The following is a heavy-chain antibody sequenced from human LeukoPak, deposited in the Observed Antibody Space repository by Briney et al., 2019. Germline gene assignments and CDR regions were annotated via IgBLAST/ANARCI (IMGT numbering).Heavy chain of an antibody. J-gene: IGHJ3*02. CDR3: ARRSVPEKTSPSTFDI. D-gene: IGHD4-11*01. CDR2: IYSADSDT. Sequence: GESLKISCKASGYSFTNYWIGWVRQMLGKGLEWMGIIYSADSDTRYSPSFQGQVTISADKSISTAYLQWSSLKASDTAMYYCARRSVPEKTSPSTFDIWGQGTMVTVSS. CDR1: GYSFTNYW. V-gene: IGHV5-51*01.